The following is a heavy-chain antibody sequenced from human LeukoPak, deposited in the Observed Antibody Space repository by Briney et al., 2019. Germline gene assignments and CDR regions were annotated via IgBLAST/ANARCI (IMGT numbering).Heavy chain of an antibody. CDR2: ISSSGSTI. J-gene: IGHJ6*02. CDR3: ARDSPPNYYYGMDV. Sequence: LSLTCAVYGGSFSGYYWSWIRQAPGKGLEWVSYISSSGSTIYYADSVKGRFTISRDNAKNSLYLQMNSLRAEDTAVYYCARDSPPNYYYGMDVWGQGTTVTVSS. V-gene: IGHV3-11*01. CDR1: GGSFSGYY.